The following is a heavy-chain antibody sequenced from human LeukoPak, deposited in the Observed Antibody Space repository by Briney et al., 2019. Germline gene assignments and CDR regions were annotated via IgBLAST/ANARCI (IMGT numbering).Heavy chain of an antibody. V-gene: IGHV3-23*01. D-gene: IGHD2-2*01. CDR1: GFTFSNYA. Sequence: SGGSLRLSCAASGFTFSNYAMSWVRQAPEKGLEWVSSISANGDSTYYADSVRGLFTISRDNSKKTLYLQLNSLRVEDTAIYYCAKNVVIGGQGTLVTVS. CDR3: AKNVVI. J-gene: IGHJ4*02. CDR2: ISANGDST.